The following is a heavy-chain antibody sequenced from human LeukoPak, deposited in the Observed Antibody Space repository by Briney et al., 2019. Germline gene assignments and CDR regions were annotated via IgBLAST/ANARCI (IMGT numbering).Heavy chain of an antibody. D-gene: IGHD2-21*01. CDR1: GGSFRGNY. J-gene: IGHJ4*02. CDR3: ARVPDFIVRPCDS. Sequence: SETLSLTCAAYGGSFRGNYWTLIRQTPGRGLEWIGESSPTGDITGYNPSLKGRATISVDSSKKQFSLKLTAVTAADTGVYYCARVPDFIVRPCDSWGPGTLVTVSS. V-gene: IGHV4-34*01. CDR2: SSPTGDIT.